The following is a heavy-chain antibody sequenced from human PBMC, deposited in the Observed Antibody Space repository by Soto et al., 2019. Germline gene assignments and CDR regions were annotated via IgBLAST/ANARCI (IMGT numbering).Heavy chain of an antibody. CDR1: GFTSSNFA. CDR3: ARRRDASGSYFDS. Sequence: PGGSLRLSCAASGFTSSNFAMSWVRQAPGKGLEWVSAINDSGGSTYSADSVKGRFTISRDNSKNTLYLQMNSLRADDTAVYYCARRRDASGSYFDSWSQGTLVTVSS. V-gene: IGHV3-23*01. J-gene: IGHJ4*02. D-gene: IGHD3-10*01. CDR2: INDSGGST.